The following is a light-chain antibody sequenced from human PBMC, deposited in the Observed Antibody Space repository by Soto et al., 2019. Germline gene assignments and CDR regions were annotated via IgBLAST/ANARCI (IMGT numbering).Light chain of an antibody. CDR2: EVS. CDR1: SSDIGGYKH. V-gene: IGLV2-14*01. Sequence: QSVLTQPASVSGSPGQSITISCTGTSSDIGGYKHVSWYQQHPGKAPKLMIYEVSNRPSGVSNRFSGSKSGNTASLTISGLQAEDEADYYCSSYTTSCTQVFGTGTKLTVL. J-gene: IGLJ1*01. CDR3: SSYTTSCTQV.